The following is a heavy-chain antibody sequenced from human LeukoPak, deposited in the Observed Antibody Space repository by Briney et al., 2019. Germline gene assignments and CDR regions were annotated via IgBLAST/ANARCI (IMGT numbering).Heavy chain of an antibody. D-gene: IGHD1-26*01. CDR2: VHLSGTS. Sequence: SGTLSLTCAVSGGSILTTNWWSWVRQPPGKGLEWIGEVHLSGTSNHKPSLKSRVSMSIDKSKNQLSLKLTSVTAADTAMYYCARESGAFSPFGFWGQGTLVTVSS. J-gene: IGHJ4*02. V-gene: IGHV4-4*02. CDR3: ARESGAFSPFGF. CDR1: GGSILTTNW.